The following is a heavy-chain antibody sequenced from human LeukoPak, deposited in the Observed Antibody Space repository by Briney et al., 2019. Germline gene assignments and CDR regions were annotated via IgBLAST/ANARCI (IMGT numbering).Heavy chain of an antibody. CDR3: ARVSYGDDATPFDY. CDR2: INPNSGGA. D-gene: IGHD4-17*01. V-gene: IGHV1-2*06. Sequence: ASVKVSCKASGYSFTAYYMHWVRQAPGQGLEWMGRINPNSGGADYAQKFQGRVTMTRDTSISTAYMELSSLGSDDTAVYYCARVSYGDDATPFDYWGQGTLVTVSS. J-gene: IGHJ4*02. CDR1: GYSFTAYY.